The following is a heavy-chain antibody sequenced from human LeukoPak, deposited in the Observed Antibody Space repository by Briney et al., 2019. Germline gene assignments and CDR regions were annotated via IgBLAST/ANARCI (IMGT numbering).Heavy chain of an antibody. CDR3: ARVTSRLGVCDY. V-gene: IGHV4-39*07. D-gene: IGHD2-8*01. J-gene: IGHJ4*02. Sequence: SETLSLTCNVSGGTISSSRYYWGWIRQPPGKGLEWIGSIYYSGSTYYNPSLKSRVTISVDTSKNQFSLKLRSVTAADTAVYYCARVTSRLGVCDYWGQGSLVTVSS. CDR1: GGTISSSRYY. CDR2: IYYSGST.